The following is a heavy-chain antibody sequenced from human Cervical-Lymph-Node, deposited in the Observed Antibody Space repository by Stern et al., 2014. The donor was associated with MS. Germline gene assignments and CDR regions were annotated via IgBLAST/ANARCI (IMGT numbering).Heavy chain of an antibody. D-gene: IGHD2/OR15-2a*01. CDR3: ARDDEFYGLDY. J-gene: IGHJ4*02. CDR2: ISSSSNYI. V-gene: IGHV3-21*01. CDR1: GFMFRTYN. Sequence: EVQLVESGGGLVKPGGSLRLSCAASGFMFRTYNMNWVRQAPGEGLEWVSAISSSSNYIYYADSVRGRFTISRDNAKNSLYLQMNSLRAEDTAVYYCARDDEFYGLDYWGQGTLVTVSS.